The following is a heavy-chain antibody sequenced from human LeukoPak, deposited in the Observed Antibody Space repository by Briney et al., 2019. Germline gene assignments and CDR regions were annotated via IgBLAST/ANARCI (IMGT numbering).Heavy chain of an antibody. Sequence: GGSLRLSCAAFGFTFSSYAMSWVRQAPGKGLEWVSAISGSGGSTYYADSVKGRFTISRDNSKNTLYLQMNSLRAEGTAVYYCAKLPDGDCYYVWFDPWGQGTLVTVSS. CDR2: ISGSGGST. D-gene: IGHD2-21*02. J-gene: IGHJ5*02. V-gene: IGHV3-23*01. CDR1: GFTFSSYA. CDR3: AKLPDGDCYYVWFDP.